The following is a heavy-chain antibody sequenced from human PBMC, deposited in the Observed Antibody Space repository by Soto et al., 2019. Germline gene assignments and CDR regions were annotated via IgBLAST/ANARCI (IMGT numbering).Heavy chain of an antibody. V-gene: IGHV4-39*01. Sequence: SETLSLTCTVSGGSISSSSYYWGWIRQPPGKGLEWIGRIYYSGSTYYNPSLKSRVTISVDTSKNQFSLKLSSVTAADTAVYYCARGLITGSQYSGGWYYFDSWGQGTQVTVSS. CDR1: GGSISSSSYY. J-gene: IGHJ4*02. D-gene: IGHD1-26*01. CDR2: IYYSGST. CDR3: ARGLITGSQYSGGWYYFDS.